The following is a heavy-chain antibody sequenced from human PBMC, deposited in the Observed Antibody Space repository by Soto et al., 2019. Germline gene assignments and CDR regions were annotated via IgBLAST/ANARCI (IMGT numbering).Heavy chain of an antibody. CDR1: GFTFSSYS. D-gene: IGHD2-15*01. CDR3: ARDLGYCNSDSCPGGY. Sequence: GGSLRLSCSASGFTFSSYSMNWVRQAQGKGLEWVSSISSSSSYIYYADSVKGRFTISRDNAKNSLYLQMNSLRAEDTAVYYCARDLGYCNSDSCPGGYWGQGTLVTVSS. CDR2: ISSSSSYI. V-gene: IGHV3-21*01. J-gene: IGHJ4*02.